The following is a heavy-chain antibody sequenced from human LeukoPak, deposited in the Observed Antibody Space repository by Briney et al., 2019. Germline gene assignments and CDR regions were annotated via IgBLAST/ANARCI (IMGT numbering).Heavy chain of an antibody. D-gene: IGHD1-26*01. J-gene: IGHJ4*02. V-gene: IGHV3-49*04. Sequence: PGGSLRLSCATSGFNFEDYAMNWVRQAPGKGLEWVGLITSKAYGGTTELAASVKGRFSISRDESKPIAYLQMNSLKIEDTGVYFCTREAERGGSYWGGDSWGQGTQVTVSS. CDR2: ITSKAYGGTT. CDR1: GFNFEDYA. CDR3: TREAERGGSYWGGDS.